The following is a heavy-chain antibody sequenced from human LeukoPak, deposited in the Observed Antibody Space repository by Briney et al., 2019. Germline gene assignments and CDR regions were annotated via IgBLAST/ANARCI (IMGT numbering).Heavy chain of an antibody. V-gene: IGHV4-38-2*01. CDR1: GYSISNGYY. CDR3: ALDYGGGYFDY. CDR2: VYHGGNT. Sequence: KPSETLSLTCSVSGYSISNGYYWGWIRQPPGKGLEFIGSVYHGGNTYYKASLKSRVTISVDTSKNQFSLKLSSVTAADTAVYYCALDYGGGYFDYWGQGTLVTVSS. J-gene: IGHJ4*02. D-gene: IGHD4/OR15-4a*01.